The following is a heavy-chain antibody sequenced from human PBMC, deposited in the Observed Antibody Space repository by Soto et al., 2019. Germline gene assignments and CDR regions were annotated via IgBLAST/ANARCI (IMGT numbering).Heavy chain of an antibody. CDR2: IWYDGSNK. D-gene: IGHD3-22*01. CDR1: GFTFSSYG. J-gene: IGHJ4*02. V-gene: IGHV3-33*01. Sequence: QVQLVESGGGVVQPGRSLRLSCAASGFTFSSYGMHWVRQAPGKGLEWVAVIWYDGSNKYYADSVKGRFTISRDNSKNTLYLQMNSLRAEDTAVYYCARGPAYYYYSSGYFDYWGQGTLVTVSS. CDR3: ARGPAYYYYSSGYFDY.